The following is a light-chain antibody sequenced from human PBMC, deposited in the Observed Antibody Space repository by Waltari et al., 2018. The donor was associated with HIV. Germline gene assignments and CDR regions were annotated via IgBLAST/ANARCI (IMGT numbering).Light chain of an antibody. V-gene: IGLV1-51*01. CDR1: SSNIGNDY. CDR2: DNY. J-gene: IGLJ3*02. CDR3: GTWDTSLSGGV. Sequence: QSVLTQPPSVSAAPGQKVTISCSGSSSNIGNDYVSWYQHLPGAAPKLLVYDNYKRPSGIPDRFSGSKSGTSATLGITGLQTGDEADYYCGTWDTSLSGGVFGGGTKLTVL.